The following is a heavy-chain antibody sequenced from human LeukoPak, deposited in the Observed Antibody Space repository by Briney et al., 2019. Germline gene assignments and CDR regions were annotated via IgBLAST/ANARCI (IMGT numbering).Heavy chain of an antibody. CDR1: GFTFSHYT. CDR3: ARDGPLGQSCSDY. D-gene: IGHD2-15*01. CDR2: ISSSGSSI. J-gene: IGHJ4*02. Sequence: PGGSLRLSCAASGFTFSHYTMIWVRQAPGKGLEWVSSISSSGSSIYYADSVKGRFTISRDNAKNSLSLQMNSLTAEDTAVYFCARDGPLGQSCSDYWGQGTLVTVSS. V-gene: IGHV3-21*01.